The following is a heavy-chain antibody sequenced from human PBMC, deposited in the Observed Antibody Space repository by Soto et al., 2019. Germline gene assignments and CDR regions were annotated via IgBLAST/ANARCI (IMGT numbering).Heavy chain of an antibody. CDR3: ARHHGPTTSENWFDP. Sequence: QVHLVQSGVEVKTPGASVKVSCQASGYTFFTYDISWVRQAPGQGREWMGWISTYSGDTKYAQKFQGRVTMNTDPSTPTAYLELRSLRSDDTAVYYCARHHGPTTSENWFDPWGQGTLVTVSS. CDR1: GYTFFTYD. J-gene: IGHJ5*02. V-gene: IGHV1-18*01. D-gene: IGHD5-12*01. CDR2: ISTYSGDT.